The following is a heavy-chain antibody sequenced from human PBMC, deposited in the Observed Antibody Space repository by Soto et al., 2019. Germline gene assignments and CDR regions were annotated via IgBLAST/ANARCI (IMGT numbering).Heavy chain of an antibody. J-gene: IGHJ6*02. D-gene: IGHD3-10*01. Sequence: EVQLVESGGGLVKPGGSLRLSCISSGFTFRTYTMNWVRQAPGKGLEWVSGIRGFSPYTFYEESVKGRFTISRDNAKNSLYLQMNSLRAEDTAVYYCARDRGYDAHDYYYNAMDVWGQGTTGTVSS. CDR3: ARDRGYDAHDYYYNAMDV. V-gene: IGHV3-21*01. CDR2: IRGFSPYT. CDR1: GFTFRTYT.